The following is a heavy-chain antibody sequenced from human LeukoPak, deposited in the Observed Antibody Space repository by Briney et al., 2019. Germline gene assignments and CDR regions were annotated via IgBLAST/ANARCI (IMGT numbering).Heavy chain of an antibody. CDR2: ISSSSGYI. Sequence: GGSLRLSCEASGFTFSGYEMNWVRQAPGKGLEWVSSISSSSGYIYYADSVKGRFTISRDNAKNSLYLQMNSLRAEDTAVYYCARDASGGYDSGYWGQGTLVTVSS. CDR1: GFTFSGYE. J-gene: IGHJ4*02. D-gene: IGHD5-12*01. CDR3: ARDASGGYDSGY. V-gene: IGHV3-21*01.